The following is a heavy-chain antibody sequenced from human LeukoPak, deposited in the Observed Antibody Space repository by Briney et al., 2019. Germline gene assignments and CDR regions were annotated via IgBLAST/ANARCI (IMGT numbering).Heavy chain of an antibody. CDR3: ARYSSSWYYFDY. Sequence: SETLSLTCTVSGGSISSYYWIWIRQPPGKGLEWIGYIYYSGSTNYNPSLKSRVTISVDTSKNQFSLKLSSVTAADTAVYYCARYSSSWYYFDYWGQGTLVTVSS. CDR2: IYYSGST. J-gene: IGHJ4*02. D-gene: IGHD6-13*01. CDR1: GGSISSYY. V-gene: IGHV4-59*08.